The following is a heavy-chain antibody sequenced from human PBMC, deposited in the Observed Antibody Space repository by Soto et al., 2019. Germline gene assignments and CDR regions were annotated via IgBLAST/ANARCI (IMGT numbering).Heavy chain of an antibody. CDR3: ASSRRAARPFDP. CDR2: INHSGST. CDR1: GGSFSGYY. V-gene: IGHV4-34*01. Sequence: SETLSLTCAVYGGSFSGYYWSWIRQPPGKGLEWIGEINHSGSTNYNPSLKSRVTISVDTSKNQFSLKLSSVTAADTAVYYCASSRRAARPFDPWGQGTLVTVS. D-gene: IGHD6-6*01. J-gene: IGHJ5*02.